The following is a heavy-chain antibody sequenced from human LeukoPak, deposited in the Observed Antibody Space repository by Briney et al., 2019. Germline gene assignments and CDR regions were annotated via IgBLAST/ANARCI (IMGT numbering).Heavy chain of an antibody. CDR1: GGSISTYS. CDR3: ANTTRVAPDGRAEYFQH. Sequence: SETLSLTCTVSGGSISTYSWSWIRQPPGKGLEWIGCRYDGGRDLYNPSIKSRVTISVDASEKQISLSLRSVTAADTAIYYCANTTRVAPDGRAEYFQHWGQGTLVTVS. CDR2: RYDGGRD. V-gene: IGHV4-59*03. D-gene: IGHD1-14*01. J-gene: IGHJ1*01.